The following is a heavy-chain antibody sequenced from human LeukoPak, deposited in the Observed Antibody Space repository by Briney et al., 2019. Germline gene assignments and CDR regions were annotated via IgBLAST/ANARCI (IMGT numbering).Heavy chain of an antibody. CDR2: INPNTGDT. CDR3: ASYPRYSSSPPFDY. V-gene: IGHV1-2*02. D-gene: IGHD6-6*01. J-gene: IGHJ4*02. CDR1: GYTFTGYY. Sequence: ASVKVSCKASGYTFTGYYMHWVRQAPGQGLEWMGWINPNTGDTNYAQKFQGRVTMTRDTTISTAYMELSRLKSDDTAVYYCASYPRYSSSPPFDYWGQGTLVCVSS.